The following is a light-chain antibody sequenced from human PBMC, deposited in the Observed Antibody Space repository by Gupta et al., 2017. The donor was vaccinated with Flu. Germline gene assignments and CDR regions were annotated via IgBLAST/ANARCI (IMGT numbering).Light chain of an antibody. CDR2: AAS. Sequence: DVQMTQSPSSLSASVGDRVTITCRASQSVSIYLNWYQQKPGQAPKLLIYAASSVRGGVPSRFSGSGSGTYFTLTISRLQPEDFATYYCQQRDSIPGTFGRGTNMEIK. CDR3: QQRDSIPGT. V-gene: IGKV1-39*01. CDR1: QSVSIY. J-gene: IGKJ2*01.